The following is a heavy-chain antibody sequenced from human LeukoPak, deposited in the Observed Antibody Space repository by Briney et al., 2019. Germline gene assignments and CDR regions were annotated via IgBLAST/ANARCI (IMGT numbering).Heavy chain of an antibody. CDR2: VKQDGSEK. Sequence: GGSLRLSCAASGFTFSSYWMSWVRQAPGKGLEWVANVKQDGSEKYYVDSVKGRFTISRDNAKNSLYLQMNSLRADDTAVYYCARDFPYYYDSSGYYCYFDYWGQGTLVTVSS. J-gene: IGHJ4*02. CDR3: ARDFPYYYDSSGYYCYFDY. D-gene: IGHD3-22*01. V-gene: IGHV3-7*03. CDR1: GFTFSSYW.